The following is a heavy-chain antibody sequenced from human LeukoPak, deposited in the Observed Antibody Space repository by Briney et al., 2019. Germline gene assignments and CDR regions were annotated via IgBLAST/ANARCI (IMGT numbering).Heavy chain of an antibody. J-gene: IGHJ1*01. V-gene: IGHV4-30-2*01. CDR1: GYSISNGAYY. CDR3: ARQSFFVVVGYFQH. Sequence: PSQTLSLTCTVSGYSISNGAYYWTWIPKPPGKDLQWIAYIYHTGSSYYSPSLKSRVTISVDTSKNQFSLKLSSVTAADTAVYYCARQSFFVVVGYFQHWVQATLLTVSS. D-gene: IGHD2-2*01. CDR2: IYHTGSS.